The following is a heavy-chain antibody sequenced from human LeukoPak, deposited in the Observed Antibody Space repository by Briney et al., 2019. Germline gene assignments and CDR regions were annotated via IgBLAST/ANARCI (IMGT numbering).Heavy chain of an antibody. CDR1: GFTFSDYY. D-gene: IGHD1-7*01. J-gene: IGHJ3*02. V-gene: IGHV3-11*04. Sequence: GGSLRLSCAASGFTFSDYYMSWIRQAPGKGLEWVSYISNSGNTIYYADSVKGRFTISRDNAKNSLYLQMNSLRAEDTAVYYCARDSGNYLDAFDIWGQGTMVTVSS. CDR2: ISNSGNTI. CDR3: ARDSGNYLDAFDI.